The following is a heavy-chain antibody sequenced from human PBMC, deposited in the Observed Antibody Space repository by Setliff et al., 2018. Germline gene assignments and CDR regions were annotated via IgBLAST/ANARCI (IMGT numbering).Heavy chain of an antibody. CDR1: GSTFSTSA. Sequence: PGGSLRLSCATSGSTFSTSAMHWLRQSPDNRLEWLAYIHYGGGHIQYADSVKGRFTISRDNVKNSLFLQMNSLRAEDTAVYYCVRDLHWGFDYWGLGTLVTVSS. V-gene: IGHV3-30*02. CDR3: VRDLHWGFDY. J-gene: IGHJ4*02. CDR2: IHYGGGHI. D-gene: IGHD7-27*01.